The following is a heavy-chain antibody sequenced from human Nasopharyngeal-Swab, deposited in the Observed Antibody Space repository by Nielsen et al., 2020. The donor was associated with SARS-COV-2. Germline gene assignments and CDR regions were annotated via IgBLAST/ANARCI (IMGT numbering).Heavy chain of an antibody. Sequence: ASVKVSCMASGCTFTSYVMNCVRHAPGQGLEWMGWINTNTGNPTYAQGFTGRFVFSLDISVSTAYLQISSLKAEDTAVYYCARDRSWYLEDAFDIWGQGTMVTVSS. J-gene: IGHJ3*02. D-gene: IGHD6-13*01. CDR1: GCTFTSYV. CDR2: INTNTGNP. V-gene: IGHV7-4-1*02. CDR3: ARDRSWYLEDAFDI.